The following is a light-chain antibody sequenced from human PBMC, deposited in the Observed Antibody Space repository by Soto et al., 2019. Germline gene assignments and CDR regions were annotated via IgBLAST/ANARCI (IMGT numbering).Light chain of an antibody. CDR1: SSNIGSKT. Sequence: CVLTQPPSASGTPGQRVTISCSGSSSNIGSKTVNWYQQLPGTAPKLLIYSNYQRPSGVPDRFSGSKSGTSASLAISGLQSEDEADYYCSAWDASLNGYVFGTGTKVTVL. CDR2: SNY. V-gene: IGLV1-44*01. J-gene: IGLJ1*01. CDR3: SAWDASLNGYV.